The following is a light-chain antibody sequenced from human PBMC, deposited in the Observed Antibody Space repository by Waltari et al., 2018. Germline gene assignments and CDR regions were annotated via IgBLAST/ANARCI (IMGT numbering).Light chain of an antibody. J-gene: IGLJ3*02. CDR1: NSNIGSNP. Sequence: QSVLTQPPSASGTPGQRVTISCSGSNSNIGSNPVNWYQQVPGTAPKLLIYSTNQTHPGIPERCSASKSGTSASLAVTGLQSEDEAFYFCATWDDSLGGVFGGGTYLTVL. CDR3: ATWDDSLGGV. V-gene: IGLV1-44*01. CDR2: STN.